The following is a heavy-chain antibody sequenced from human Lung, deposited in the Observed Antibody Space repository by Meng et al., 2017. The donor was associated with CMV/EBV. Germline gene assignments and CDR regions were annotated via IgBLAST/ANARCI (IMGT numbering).Heavy chain of an antibody. D-gene: IGHD1-26*01. V-gene: IGHV3-23*01. J-gene: IGHJ4*02. CDR3: AKTRPRYSGTRCFES. Sequence: GEXXKISCAASGSTFSIYAMTWIRQAPGRGLEWVSIISGRDDTTSYADSVKGRFTISRDNSKNILYLQMNSLTAEDTAVYHCAKTRPRYSGTRCFESWGQGNXVNGAS. CDR1: GSTFSIYA. CDR2: ISGRDDTT.